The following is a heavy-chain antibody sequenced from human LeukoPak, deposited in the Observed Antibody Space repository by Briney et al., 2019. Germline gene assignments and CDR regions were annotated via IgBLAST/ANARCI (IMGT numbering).Heavy chain of an antibody. J-gene: IGHJ4*02. CDR3: ARGISIRYSSSWYFFDY. D-gene: IGHD6-13*01. V-gene: IGHV1-69*13. CDR1: GGTFSSYA. CDR2: IIPIFGTA. Sequence: SVKVSCKASGGTFSSYAISWVRQAPGQGLEWMGGIIPIFGTANYARKFQGRVTITADGSTSTAYMELSSLRSEDTAVYYCARGISIRYSSSWYFFDYWGQGTLVTVSS.